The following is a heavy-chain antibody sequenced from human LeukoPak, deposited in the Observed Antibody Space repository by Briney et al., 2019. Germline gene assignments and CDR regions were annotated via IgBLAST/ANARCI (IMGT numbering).Heavy chain of an antibody. CDR1: GFTFSSYS. Sequence: GGSLRLSCAASGFTFSSYSMNWVRPAPGKGLEWVSSISNSSSYIYYADSVKGRFTISRDNAKNSLYLQMNSLRAEDTAVYYCATDYYDSSGYYYNPYYFDYWGQGTLVTVSS. D-gene: IGHD3-22*01. CDR3: ATDYYDSSGYYYNPYYFDY. J-gene: IGHJ4*02. V-gene: IGHV3-21*01. CDR2: ISNSSSYI.